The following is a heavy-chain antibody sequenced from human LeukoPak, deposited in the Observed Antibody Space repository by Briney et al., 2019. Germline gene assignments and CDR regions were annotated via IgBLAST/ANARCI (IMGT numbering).Heavy chain of an antibody. D-gene: IGHD5-12*01. CDR3: ARDVSGYGPFDY. Sequence: GSLRLSCAAYGFNFSNYNMNWVRQAPGKGLEWISYISSSSSSIFLADSVRGRFTIFRDNAKKSLYMQMNSLRAEDTAVYYCARDVSGYGPFDYWGQGTLVTVSS. V-gene: IGHV3-48*01. CDR2: ISSSSSSI. CDR1: GFNFSNYN. J-gene: IGHJ4*02.